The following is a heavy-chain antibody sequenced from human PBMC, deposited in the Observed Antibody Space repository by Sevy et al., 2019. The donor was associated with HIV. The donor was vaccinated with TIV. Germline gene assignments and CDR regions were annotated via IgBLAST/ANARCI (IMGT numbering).Heavy chain of an antibody. Sequence: SETLSLTCTVSGGSISSSSYYWGWIRQPPGKGLEWIGYIYYSGSTNYNPSLKSRVTISVDTSKNQFSLKLRSVTAADTAAYYCARVGFNWNDVDYWGQGTLVTVSS. V-gene: IGHV4-61*05. D-gene: IGHD1-20*01. J-gene: IGHJ4*02. CDR2: IYYSGST. CDR3: ARVGFNWNDVDY. CDR1: GGSISSSSYY.